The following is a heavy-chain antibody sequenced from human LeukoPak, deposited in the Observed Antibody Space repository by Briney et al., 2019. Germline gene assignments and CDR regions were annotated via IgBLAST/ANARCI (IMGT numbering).Heavy chain of an antibody. CDR2: ISWNSGSI. CDR1: GFTFDDYA. Sequence: GGSLRLSCAASGFTFDDYAMHWVRQAPGKGLEWVSGISWNSGSIGYADSVKGRFTISRDNTKNSLYLQMNSLRAEDTAVYYCARVRRAHGVNYYYYMDVWGKGTTVTVSS. J-gene: IGHJ6*03. V-gene: IGHV3-9*01. CDR3: ARVRRAHGVNYYYYMDV. D-gene: IGHD2-8*01.